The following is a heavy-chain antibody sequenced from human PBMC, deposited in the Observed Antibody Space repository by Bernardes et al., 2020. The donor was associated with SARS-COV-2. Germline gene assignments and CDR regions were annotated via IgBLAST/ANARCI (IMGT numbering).Heavy chain of an antibody. CDR1: GFTFSSYW. D-gene: IGHD3-22*01. J-gene: IGHJ4*02. CDR3: ARGASSGYRIDY. Sequence: GSLRLSCAASGFTFSSYWMHWVRQVPGKGLVWVSRISTDGRTTNYAASVKGRFTISRDNAKNTLYLQMNSLRPEDMAVYYCARGASSGYRIDYWGQGTLVTVSS. V-gene: IGHV3-74*01. CDR2: ISTDGRTT.